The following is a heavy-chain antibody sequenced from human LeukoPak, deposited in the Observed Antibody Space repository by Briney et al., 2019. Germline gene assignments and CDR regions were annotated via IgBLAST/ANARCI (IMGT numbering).Heavy chain of an antibody. Sequence: SGTLSLTCAVSGGSISSSNWWSWVRQPPGKGLEWIGEIYHSGSTNYNPSLKSRVTISVDTSKNQFSLKLSSVTAADTAVYYCARAAYGDYELYWGQGTLVTVSS. V-gene: IGHV4-4*02. CDR1: GGSISSSNW. CDR2: IYHSGST. D-gene: IGHD4-17*01. J-gene: IGHJ4*02. CDR3: ARAAYGDYELY.